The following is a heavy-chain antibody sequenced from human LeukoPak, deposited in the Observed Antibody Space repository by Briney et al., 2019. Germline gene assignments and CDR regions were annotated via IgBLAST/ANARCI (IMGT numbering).Heavy chain of an antibody. Sequence: KASETLSLTCTVSGGSISSYYWSWIRQPPGKGLEWIGYIYYSGSTNYNPSLKSRVTISVDTSKNQFSLKLSSVTAADTAVYYCARGDHVTNFDYWGQGTLVTVSP. J-gene: IGHJ4*02. V-gene: IGHV4-59*01. D-gene: IGHD1-14*01. CDR1: GGSISSYY. CDR3: ARGDHVTNFDY. CDR2: IYYSGST.